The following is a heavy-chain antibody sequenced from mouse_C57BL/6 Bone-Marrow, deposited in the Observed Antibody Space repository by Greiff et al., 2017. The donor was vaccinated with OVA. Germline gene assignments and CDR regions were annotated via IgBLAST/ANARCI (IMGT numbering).Heavy chain of an antibody. V-gene: IGHV5-6*01. D-gene: IGHD3-1*01. CDR3: ARPQAY. CDR1: GFTFSSYG. Sequence: VQLKESGGDLVKPGGSLKLSCAASGFTFSSYGMSWVRQTPDKRLEWVATISSGGSYTYYPDSVKGRFTISRDNAKNTLYLQMSSLKSEDTAMYYCARPQAYWGQGTLVTVSA. CDR2: ISSGGSYT. J-gene: IGHJ3*01.